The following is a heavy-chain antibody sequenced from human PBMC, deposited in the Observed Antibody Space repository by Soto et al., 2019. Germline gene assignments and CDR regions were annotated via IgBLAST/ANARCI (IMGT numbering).Heavy chain of an antibody. D-gene: IGHD2-8*01. CDR2: IYYNGNT. CDR1: GGSISSHY. Sequence: SETLSLTCTVSGGSISSHYWSWIRQPPGKGLEWIGYIYYNGNTTYYNPSLKSRATISVDTSKNQFSLKLASVATADTAVYFCARAHICVNGVCYNMGWFDPWGQGILVTVSS. V-gene: IGHV4-59*11. CDR3: ARAHICVNGVCYNMGWFDP. J-gene: IGHJ5*02.